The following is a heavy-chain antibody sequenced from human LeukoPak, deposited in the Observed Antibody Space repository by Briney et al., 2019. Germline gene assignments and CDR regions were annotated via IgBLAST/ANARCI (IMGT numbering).Heavy chain of an antibody. D-gene: IGHD6-6*01. CDR2: INPNSGGT. CDR3: ARVLSPGSSSDY. J-gene: IGHJ4*02. V-gene: IGHV1-2*02. CDR1: GYTFTGYY. Sequence: GASVTVSCKASGYTFTGYYMHWVRQAPGQGLEWMGWINPNSGGTNYAQKFQGRVTMTRDTSISTAYMELSRLRSDDTAVYYCARVLSPGSSSDYWGQGTPVTVSS.